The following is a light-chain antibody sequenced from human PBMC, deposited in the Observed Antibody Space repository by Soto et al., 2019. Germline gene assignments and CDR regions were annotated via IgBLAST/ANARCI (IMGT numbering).Light chain of an antibody. V-gene: IGKV3-20*01. CDR3: QQYGSSPLT. Sequence: EIVLTQSPGTLSLPPGERATLSCRASQSVTSNYLAWYQQKPGQAPRLLISGASSRATGIPDRFSGSGSGTDFTLAISRLEPEDFAVYYCQQYGSSPLTFGGGTKVEIK. CDR2: GAS. J-gene: IGKJ4*01. CDR1: QSVTSNY.